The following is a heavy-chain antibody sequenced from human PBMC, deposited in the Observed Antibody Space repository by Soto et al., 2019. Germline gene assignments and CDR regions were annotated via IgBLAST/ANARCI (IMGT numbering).Heavy chain of an antibody. D-gene: IGHD2-2*02. CDR3: AGRGTYCSSTSCYKSTYFDY. J-gene: IGHJ4*02. V-gene: IGHV4-34*01. Sequence: SETLSLTCAVYGGSFSGYYCSWIRQPPGKGLEWIGEINHSGSTNYNPSLKSRVTISVDTSKNQFSLKLSSVTAADTAVYYCAGRGTYCSSTSCYKSTYFDYWGQGTLVTVSS. CDR1: GGSFSGYY. CDR2: INHSGST.